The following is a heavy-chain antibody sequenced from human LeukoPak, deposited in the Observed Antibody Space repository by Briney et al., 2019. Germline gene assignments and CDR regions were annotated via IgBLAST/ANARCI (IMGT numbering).Heavy chain of an antibody. D-gene: IGHD6-13*01. CDR1: GFTFSSYA. CDR2: IIDSGDIT. Sequence: GGSLRLSCAASGFTFSSYAMSWVRQAPGKGLEWVSGIIDSGDITYYANSVKGRFTISRDNSKNTLYLQMNSLRAEDTAVYYCATGYLVTAGLMDVWGQGTTVTVSS. CDR3: ATGYLVTAGLMDV. J-gene: IGHJ6*02. V-gene: IGHV3-23*01.